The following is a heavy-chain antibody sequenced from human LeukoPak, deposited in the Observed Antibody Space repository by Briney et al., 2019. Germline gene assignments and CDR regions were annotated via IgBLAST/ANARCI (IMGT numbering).Heavy chain of an antibody. CDR3: AGGLLEAQGWLQWLGTVYSMDV. V-gene: IGHV3-23*01. Sequence: GGSLRLSCTTPKFNFHNYGLTWVRQAPGKELEWVSSISGSGGSTQYAASVQGRFTISRDNSKNTLYLQMNSLRADDTAVYYCAGGLLEAQGWLQWLGTVYSMDVWGQGTPVTVSS. J-gene: IGHJ6*02. CDR2: ISGSGGST. D-gene: IGHD5-24*01. CDR1: KFNFHNYG.